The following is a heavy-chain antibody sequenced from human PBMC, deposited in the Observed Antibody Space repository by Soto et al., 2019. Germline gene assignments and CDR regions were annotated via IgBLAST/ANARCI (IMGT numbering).Heavy chain of an antibody. CDR3: ARTSGYDSYYYNYMDV. CDR2: IYYSGST. CDR1: GGSISKYY. V-gene: IGHV4-59*01. J-gene: IGHJ6*03. D-gene: IGHD5-12*01. Sequence: SETLSLTCAVSGGSISKYYWSWIRQPPGKGLEWIGYIYYSGSTNYSPSFKSRVTMSVDTSKNQFSLKLSSVTAADTAVYYCARTSGYDSYYYNYMDVWGKGTTVTVSS.